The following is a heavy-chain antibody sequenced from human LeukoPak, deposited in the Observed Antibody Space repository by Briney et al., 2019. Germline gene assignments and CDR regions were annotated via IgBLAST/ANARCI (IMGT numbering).Heavy chain of an antibody. J-gene: IGHJ6*02. CDR1: GFTFSSYS. CDR2: ISSSSSYI. V-gene: IGHV3-21*01. CDR3: ARDWVLRYFDWLLSVDYYYYGMDV. D-gene: IGHD3-9*01. Sequence: GGSLRLSCAASGFTFSSYSMNWVRQAPGKGLERVSSISSSSSYIYYADSVKGRFTISRDNAKNSLYLQMNSLRAEDTAVYYCARDWVLRYFDWLLSVDYYYYGMDVWGQGTTVTVSS.